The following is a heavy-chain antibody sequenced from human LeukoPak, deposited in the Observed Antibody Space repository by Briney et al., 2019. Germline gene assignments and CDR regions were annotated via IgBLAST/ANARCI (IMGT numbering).Heavy chain of an antibody. CDR3: AREWEAEYSSSWHNAYYFDY. Sequence: ASVKVSCKVSGYTLTELSMHWVRQAPGKGLEWMGGFDPEDGETIYAQKFQGRVTITADESTSTAYMELSSLRSEDTAVYYCAREWEAEYSSSWHNAYYFDYWGQGTLVTVSS. CDR1: GYTLTELS. D-gene: IGHD6-13*01. J-gene: IGHJ4*02. V-gene: IGHV1-24*01. CDR2: FDPEDGET.